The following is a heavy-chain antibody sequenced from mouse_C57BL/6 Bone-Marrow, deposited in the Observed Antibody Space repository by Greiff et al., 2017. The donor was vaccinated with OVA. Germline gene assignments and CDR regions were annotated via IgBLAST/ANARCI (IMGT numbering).Heavy chain of an antibody. CDR1: GFTFSSYA. CDR3: ARGGGYYYGSSPFAY. CDR2: ISDGGSYT. V-gene: IGHV5-4*01. Sequence: EVQLVESGGGLVKPGGSLKLSCAASGFTFSSYAMSWVRQTPEKRLEWVATISDGGSYTYYPDNVKGRFTISRDNAKNNLYLQMSHLKSEDTAMYYCARGGGYYYGSSPFAYWGQGTLVTVSA. D-gene: IGHD1-1*01. J-gene: IGHJ3*01.